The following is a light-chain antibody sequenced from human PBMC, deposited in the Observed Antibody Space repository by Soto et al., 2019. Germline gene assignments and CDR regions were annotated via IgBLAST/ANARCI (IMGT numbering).Light chain of an antibody. Sequence: EIVMTQSPATLSVSPGGRATLSCRASQTISGTLAWYQQKPGQAPRLLIHGASTRAPGFPARLSGSGSGTDVTLTISSLQSEDFAVYYCQQYDNWPWTVGQGTMVDIK. CDR1: QTISGT. J-gene: IGKJ1*01. CDR2: GAS. CDR3: QQYDNWPWT. V-gene: IGKV3-15*01.